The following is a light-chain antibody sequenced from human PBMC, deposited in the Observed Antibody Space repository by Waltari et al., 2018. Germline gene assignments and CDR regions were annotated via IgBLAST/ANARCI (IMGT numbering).Light chain of an antibody. CDR1: SSDVGGYND. CDR2: DVS. V-gene: IGLV2-11*01. CDR3: CSYAGSLNWV. Sequence: QSALTQPRSVSGSPGQSVTISCTGTSSDVGGYNDVSWYQQHPGKAPKLMIYDVSKRPSGVPDRFSGSKSGNTASLTISGLQAEDEADYYCCSYAGSLNWVFGGGTKLTVL. J-gene: IGLJ3*02.